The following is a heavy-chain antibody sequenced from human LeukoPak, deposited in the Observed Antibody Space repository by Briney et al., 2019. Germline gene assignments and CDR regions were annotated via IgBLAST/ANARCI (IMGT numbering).Heavy chain of an antibody. CDR3: ARGVVAATGFDY. CDR2: INHSGST. D-gene: IGHD2-15*01. Sequence: SETLSLTCTVSDDSISSISYYWSWIRQPPGKGLEWIGEINHSGSTNYNPSLKSRVTISVDTSKNQFSLKLSSVTAADTAVYYCARGVVAATGFDYWGQGTLVTVSS. CDR1: DDSISSISYY. V-gene: IGHV4-39*07. J-gene: IGHJ4*02.